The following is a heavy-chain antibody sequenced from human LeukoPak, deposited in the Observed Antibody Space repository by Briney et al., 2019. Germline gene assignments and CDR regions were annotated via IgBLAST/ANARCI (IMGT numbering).Heavy chain of an antibody. CDR3: ARSDGYGLVGI. CDR2: IHYTGST. Sequence: SETLSLTCTVSGGSISSDFWSWIRQPPGKGLEWIGYIHYTGSTNYNPSLKSRVTISVDKSKNQFSLKLSSVTAADTAVYYCARSDGYGLVGIWGQGTMITVSS. CDR1: GGSISSDF. D-gene: IGHD3-10*01. J-gene: IGHJ3*02. V-gene: IGHV4-59*12.